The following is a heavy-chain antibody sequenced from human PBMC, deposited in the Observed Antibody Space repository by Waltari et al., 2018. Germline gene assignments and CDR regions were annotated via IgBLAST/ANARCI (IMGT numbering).Heavy chain of an antibody. D-gene: IGHD3-3*01. Sequence: QVQLQESGTGLVKPSQTLSLTCTVSGGSLSSGGYYWSWISQHPGKGLEWIGYIYYSGSTYYNPSLKSRVTISVDTSKNQFSLKLSSVTAADTAVYYCARVSLRFLGGVDYGMDVWGQGTTVTVSS. CDR1: GGSLSSGGYY. CDR2: IYYSGST. V-gene: IGHV4-31*03. J-gene: IGHJ6*02. CDR3: ARVSLRFLGGVDYGMDV.